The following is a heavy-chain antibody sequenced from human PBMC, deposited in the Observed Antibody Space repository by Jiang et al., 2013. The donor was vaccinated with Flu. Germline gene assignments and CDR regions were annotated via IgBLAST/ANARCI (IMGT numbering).Heavy chain of an antibody. Sequence: SGAEVKKPGSSVKVSCKASGGTFSSYAISWVRQAPGQGLEWMGGIIPIFGTANYAQKFQGRVTITADESTSTAYMELSSLRSEDTAVYYCARVSQSPFGVVILGYFDYWGQGTLVTVSS. CDR2: IIPIFGTA. J-gene: IGHJ4*02. CDR1: GGTFSSYA. V-gene: IGHV1-69*01. D-gene: IGHD3-3*01. CDR3: ARVSQSPFGVVILGYFDY.